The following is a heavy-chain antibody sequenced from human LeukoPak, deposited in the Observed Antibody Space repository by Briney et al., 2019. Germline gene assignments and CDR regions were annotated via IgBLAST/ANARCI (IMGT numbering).Heavy chain of an antibody. J-gene: IGHJ6*03. Sequence: PGGSLRLSCAASGFTFSSYAMHWVRQAPGKGLEWVAVIWFDGSKKYYADSVKGRFTISRDNSKKTLYLQMNSLRAEDTAVYYCAKEGRMIVLGNYYYMDVWGKGTTVTVSS. CDR3: AKEGRMIVLGNYYYMDV. D-gene: IGHD3-22*01. V-gene: IGHV3-33*06. CDR1: GFTFSSYA. CDR2: IWFDGSKK.